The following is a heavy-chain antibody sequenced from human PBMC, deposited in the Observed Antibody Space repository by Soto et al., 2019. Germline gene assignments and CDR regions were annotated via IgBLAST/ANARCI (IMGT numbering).Heavy chain of an antibody. V-gene: IGHV3-21*01. J-gene: IGHJ3*02. Sequence: GGSLRLSGAASGFTYSRDSMNWVRQAPGKGLEWVSSISSSSSYIYYADSVKGRFTISRDNAKNSLYLQMNSLRAEDTAVYYCARDLIVVVPAAMPDAFDIWGQGTMVTVSS. D-gene: IGHD2-2*01. CDR1: GFTYSRDS. CDR2: ISSSSSYI. CDR3: ARDLIVVVPAAMPDAFDI.